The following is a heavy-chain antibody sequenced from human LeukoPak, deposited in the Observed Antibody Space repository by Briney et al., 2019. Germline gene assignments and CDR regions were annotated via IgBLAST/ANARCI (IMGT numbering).Heavy chain of an antibody. CDR2: IYYSGST. D-gene: IGHD5-18*01. Sequence: PSETLSLTYTVSGGSISSSSYYWGWIRQPPGKGLEWIGSIYYSGSTYYNPSLKSRVTISVDTSKNQFSLKLSSVTAADTAVYYCASSSTAMVTSFDYWGQGTLVTVSS. CDR3: ASSSTAMVTSFDY. J-gene: IGHJ4*02. V-gene: IGHV4-39*01. CDR1: GGSISSSSYY.